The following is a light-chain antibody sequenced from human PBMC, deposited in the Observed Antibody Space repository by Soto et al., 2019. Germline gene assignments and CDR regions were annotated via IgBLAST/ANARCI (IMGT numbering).Light chain of an antibody. CDR3: QQHYSTPPT. CDR2: WAS. J-gene: IGKJ1*01. Sequence: DIVMTQSPDSLAVSLGERATINCKSSQSVLYSSNNKNYLAWYQQKPGQPPKLLIYWASTRESGVPDRFSGSGSGTDFTLTISSLQAEDVAVYYCQQHYSTPPTLGQGTKVDIK. CDR1: QSVLYSSNNKNY. V-gene: IGKV4-1*01.